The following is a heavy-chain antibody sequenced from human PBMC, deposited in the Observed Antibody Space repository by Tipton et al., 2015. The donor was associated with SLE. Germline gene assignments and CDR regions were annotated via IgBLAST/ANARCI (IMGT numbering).Heavy chain of an antibody. CDR1: GGSISSHY. V-gene: IGHV4-59*11. Sequence: TLSLTCTVSGGSISSHYWSWIRQPPGKGLEWIGYIYYSGSISYNPSLKSRVTISVDTSKNQFSLKLSSVTAADTAVYYCAGYYYDSSVGAFDIWGQGTMVTVSS. CDR3: AGYYYDSSVGAFDI. CDR2: IYYSGSI. D-gene: IGHD3-22*01. J-gene: IGHJ3*02.